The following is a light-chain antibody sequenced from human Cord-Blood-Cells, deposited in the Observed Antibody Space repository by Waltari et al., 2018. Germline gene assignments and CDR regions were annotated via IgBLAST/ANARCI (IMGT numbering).Light chain of an antibody. CDR3: SSYAGSNNVWV. J-gene: IGLJ3*02. Sequence: QSALTQPPSASGSPGQSVTISCTGTNSDVGGYNYVSWYQQHPGKAPKLMVYEVRKPPPRVPDRFSGSKSGDTAALTVSGLQAEDEADYYCSSYAGSNNVWVFGGGTKLTVL. V-gene: IGLV2-8*01. CDR1: NSDVGGYNY. CDR2: EVR.